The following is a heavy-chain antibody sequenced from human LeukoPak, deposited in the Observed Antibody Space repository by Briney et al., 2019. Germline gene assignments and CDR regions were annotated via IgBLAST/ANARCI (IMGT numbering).Heavy chain of an antibody. CDR1: GYSFTSYW. J-gene: IGHJ4*02. D-gene: IGHD4/OR15-4a*01. CDR3: ARVGLRGPFYFDY. Sequence: GESLKISCKGSGYSFTSYWIGWVRQMPGKGLEWMGIIYPGDSDTRYSPSFQGQVTISADKSITTAYLQWSSLKVSDTAMYYCARVGLRGPFYFDYWGQGILVTVSS. V-gene: IGHV5-51*01. CDR2: IYPGDSDT.